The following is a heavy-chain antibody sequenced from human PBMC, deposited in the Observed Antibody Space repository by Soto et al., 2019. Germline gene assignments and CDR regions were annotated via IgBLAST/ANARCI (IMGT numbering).Heavy chain of an antibody. CDR1: GFTVSSNY. D-gene: IGHD3-3*01. J-gene: IGHJ6*02. CDR3: ARDRRFWFGVDV. V-gene: IGHV3-66*01. Sequence: EVQLVESGGGLVQPGGSLRLSCAASGFTVSSNYMSWVRQAPGKGLEWVSGIYSGGSTYYADSVKGRFTISRDNSKNTLYLQMNGLRAADTAVDYCARDRRFWFGVDVWGRGTTLTVSS. CDR2: IYSGGST.